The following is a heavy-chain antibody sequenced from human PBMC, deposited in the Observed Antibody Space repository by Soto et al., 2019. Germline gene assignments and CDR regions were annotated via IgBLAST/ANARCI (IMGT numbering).Heavy chain of an antibody. D-gene: IGHD5-18*01. Sequence: EVQLVESGGGLVQPGGSLRLSCAASGYSISTYWMSWVRQAPGKGLEWVANVKQDGSEEYYVDSVKGRFTISRDNPKNSLYLQMNSLRAEDTAVYYCAALDTAMVKTAGYWGQGTLVTVSS. V-gene: IGHV3-7*01. CDR3: AALDTAMVKTAGY. CDR1: GYSISTYW. J-gene: IGHJ4*02. CDR2: VKQDGSEE.